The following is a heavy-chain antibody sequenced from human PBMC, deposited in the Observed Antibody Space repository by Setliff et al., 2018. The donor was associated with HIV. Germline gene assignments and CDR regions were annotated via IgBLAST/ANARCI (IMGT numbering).Heavy chain of an antibody. Sequence: PSETLSLTCTVSGGSINTYYWSWIRQPAGKGLEWIGRFYTSGSTNYNPSLKSRVTISVDTSKNQFSLKLSSVTAADTAVYYCASTGYSSGWSFDYWGQGTLVTVSS. CDR2: FYTSGST. CDR1: GGSINTYY. D-gene: IGHD6-19*01. J-gene: IGHJ4*02. V-gene: IGHV4-4*07. CDR3: ASTGYSSGWSFDY.